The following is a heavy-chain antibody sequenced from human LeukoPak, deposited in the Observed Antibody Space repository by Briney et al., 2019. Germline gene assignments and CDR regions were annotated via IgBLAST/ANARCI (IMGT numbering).Heavy chain of an antibody. V-gene: IGHV5-51*01. CDR3: ATNTMFRGIHAFDI. D-gene: IGHD3-10*01. CDR1: GYSFTSYW. J-gene: IGHJ3*02. CDR2: IYPGDSDT. Sequence: GESLKISCKGSGYSFTSYWIGWVRQMPGNALEGMGIIYPGDSDTRYSPSFQGQVTISADKSISTAYLQWSSLKASDSAMYYCATNTMFRGIHAFDIWGQGTMVTVSS.